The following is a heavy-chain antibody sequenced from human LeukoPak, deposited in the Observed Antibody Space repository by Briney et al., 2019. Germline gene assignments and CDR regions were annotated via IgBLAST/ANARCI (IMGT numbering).Heavy chain of an antibody. CDR1: GFTFSSHA. D-gene: IGHD3-22*01. CDR3: AYLDSSGYYYGRLRY. CDR2: ISAGGDNT. J-gene: IGHJ4*02. Sequence: GGSLRLSCAASGFTFSSHALTWVRQTPGKGLESASSISAGGDNTHYADSVKGRFTISRDNSKNTLYLQMDRLRAEDTAVYFCAYLDSSGYYYGRLRYWGQGTPVTVSS. V-gene: IGHV3-23*01.